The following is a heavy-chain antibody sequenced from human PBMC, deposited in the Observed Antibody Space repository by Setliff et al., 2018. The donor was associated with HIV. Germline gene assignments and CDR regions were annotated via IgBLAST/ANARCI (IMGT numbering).Heavy chain of an antibody. V-gene: IGHV4-59*11. D-gene: IGHD3-22*01. CDR2: IYASGST. J-gene: IGHJ4*02. CDR3: ARAASYYDSSGLDY. Sequence: PSETLSLTCTVSGGSISSHCWSWIRQSPGKALEWIGYIYASGSTNYNPSLKSRVTISLDMSKNQFSLRLSSVTAADTAVYYCARAASYYDSSGLDYWGQGTLVTVSS. CDR1: GGSISSHC.